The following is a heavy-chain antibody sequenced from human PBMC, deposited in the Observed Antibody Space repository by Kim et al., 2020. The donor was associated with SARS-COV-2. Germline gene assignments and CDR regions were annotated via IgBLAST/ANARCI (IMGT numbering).Heavy chain of an antibody. D-gene: IGHD3-22*01. CDR2: ISSRGTTI. Sequence: GGSLRLSCAASGFTFSSYEMNWVRQAPGKGLEWVSYISSRGTTIYYADSVKGRFTISRDNANNSLYLHMNSLRAEDTAVYYCVRGDYFDSSGWYFWGQGTLVTVSS. V-gene: IGHV3-48*03. CDR1: GFTFSSYE. CDR3: VRGDYFDSSGWYF. J-gene: IGHJ4*02.